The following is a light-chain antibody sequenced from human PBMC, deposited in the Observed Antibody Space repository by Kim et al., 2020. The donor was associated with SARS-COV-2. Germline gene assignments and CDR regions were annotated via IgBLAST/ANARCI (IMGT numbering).Light chain of an antibody. CDR1: QGIGNW. CDR3: QQADAFPLT. V-gene: IGKV1-12*01. Sequence: ASVGDRVTSTCRASQGIGNWLAWYQQKPGKAPKLLIAGASSLQSWVPSRFSGSGTGTDFTLSISSLQPEDFATYYCQQADAFPLTFGGGTKVDIK. CDR2: GAS. J-gene: IGKJ4*01.